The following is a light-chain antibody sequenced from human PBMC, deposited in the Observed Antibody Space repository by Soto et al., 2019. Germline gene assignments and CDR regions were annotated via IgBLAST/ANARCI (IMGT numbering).Light chain of an antibody. Sequence: QSVLTQPASVSGSPGQSITISCTGTGDDVGGIDYVSWYQQHAGNGPKLIIFEVKNRTSGVSNRFSGSKSGNTATLTSSGLQAEDEAHYFCSTYASSSKFLCGGGTQLTVL. CDR3: STYASSSKFL. V-gene: IGLV2-14*01. CDR1: GDDVGGIDY. CDR2: EVK. J-gene: IGLJ2*01.